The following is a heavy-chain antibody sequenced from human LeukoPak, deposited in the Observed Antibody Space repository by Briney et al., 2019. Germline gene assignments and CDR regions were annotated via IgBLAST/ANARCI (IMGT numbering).Heavy chain of an antibody. V-gene: IGHV3-48*03. J-gene: IGHJ4*02. CDR1: GFTFSSYE. CDR2: ISSSGSTI. Sequence: PGGSLTLSCAASGFTFSSYEMNWIRQAPGKGLEWVSYISSSGSTIYYAASVKGRLTISRDNAKNSLYLRMNSLRADDTAVYYCARALTTTMAPGGGQGTLVTVSS. D-gene: IGHD5-18*01. CDR3: ARALTTTMAPG.